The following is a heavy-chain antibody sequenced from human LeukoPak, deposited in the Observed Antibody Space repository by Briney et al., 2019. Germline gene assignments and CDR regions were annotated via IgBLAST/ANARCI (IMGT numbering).Heavy chain of an antibody. V-gene: IGHV4-34*01. J-gene: IGHJ4*02. D-gene: IGHD3-16*02. CDR3: ARGRYDFVWGSYRHYFYDF. CDR2: INQSGST. CDR1: GGSFSDYT. Sequence: SETLSLTCAVNGGSFSDYTWTWVRQSPGKGLEWIGEINQSGSTNYNPSLESRVAISSDSSKKQFSLNLTSVTAADTAMYFCARGRYDFVWGSYRHYFYDFWGQGTLVTVSS.